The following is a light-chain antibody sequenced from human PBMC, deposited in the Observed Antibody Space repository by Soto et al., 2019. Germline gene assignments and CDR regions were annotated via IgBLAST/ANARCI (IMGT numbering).Light chain of an antibody. V-gene: IGKV3-11*01. CDR3: QQRSNWPIT. Sequence: EIVLTQSQATLSLSPGERATLSCRASQSVSSQLAWYQQKPGQAPRLLIYDVSNRATGIPARFRGSGSGTDFTLTISSLEPEDFAVYYCQQRSNWPITFGQGTRLEIK. CDR2: DVS. CDR1: QSVSSQ. J-gene: IGKJ5*01.